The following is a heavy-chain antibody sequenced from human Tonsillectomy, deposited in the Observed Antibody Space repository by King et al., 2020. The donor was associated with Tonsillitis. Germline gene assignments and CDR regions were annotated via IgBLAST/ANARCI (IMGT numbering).Heavy chain of an antibody. CDR3: ARGAYDYLWGSYRFLDY. Sequence: QLQESGPGLVKPSQTLSLTCTVSGGSISSGDYYWSWIRQPPGKGLEWIWYIYYSGSTYYNPSLKSRVTISVDTSKNQFSLKLSSVTAADTAVYYCARGAYDYLWGSYRFLDYWGQGTLVTVSS. J-gene: IGHJ4*02. CDR1: GGSISSGDYY. V-gene: IGHV4-30-4*01. D-gene: IGHD3-16*02. CDR2: IYYSGST.